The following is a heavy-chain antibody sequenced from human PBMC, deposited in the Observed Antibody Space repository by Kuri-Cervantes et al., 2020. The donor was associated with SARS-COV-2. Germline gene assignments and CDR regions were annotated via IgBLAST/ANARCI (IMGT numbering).Heavy chain of an antibody. Sequence: SVKVSCKASGGTFSSYAISWVRQAPGQGLECMGRIIPIFGTANYAQKFQGRVTITADESTSTAYMELSSLRSEDTAVYYCARDHSSRAPGTPPYYMDVWGKGTTVTVSS. CDR1: GGTFSSYA. V-gene: IGHV1-69*13. D-gene: IGHD6-13*01. CDR3: ARDHSSRAPGTPPYYMDV. CDR2: IIPIFGTA. J-gene: IGHJ6*03.